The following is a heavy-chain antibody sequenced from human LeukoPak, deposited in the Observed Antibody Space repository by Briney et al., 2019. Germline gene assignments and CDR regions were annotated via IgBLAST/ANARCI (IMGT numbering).Heavy chain of an antibody. V-gene: IGHV3-30*02. CDR3: AKAGGSSWDPFDY. D-gene: IGHD6-13*01. CDR1: GFTFSSYG. CDR2: IRNDGSHK. J-gene: IGHJ4*02. Sequence: GGSLRLSCAASGFTFSSYGMHWVRHGPGKGLEWVAFIRNDGSHKYYADSVKGRFTISRDNSKNTLYLQMNSLRADDTAVYYCAKAGGSSWDPFDYWGQGTLVTVSS.